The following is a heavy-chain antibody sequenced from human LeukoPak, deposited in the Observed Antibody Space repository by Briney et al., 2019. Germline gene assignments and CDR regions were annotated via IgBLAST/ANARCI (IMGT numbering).Heavy chain of an antibody. J-gene: IGHJ4*02. CDR3: ARDDWSGFSDY. V-gene: IGHV1-18*01. CDR2: ISAYNGNT. Sequence: ASVRVSCKASGYTFNSYGINWVRQAPGQGLEWMGWISAYNGNTRYAQNLRDRVTMTTDTSTSTAYMEVRSLRSDDTAVYYCARDDWSGFSDYWGQGTLVTVSS. D-gene: IGHD3-3*01. CDR1: GYTFNSYG.